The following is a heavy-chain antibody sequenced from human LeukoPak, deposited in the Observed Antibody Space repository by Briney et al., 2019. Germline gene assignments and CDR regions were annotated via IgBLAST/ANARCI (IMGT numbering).Heavy chain of an antibody. CDR2: IDPSDSYN. Sequence: GESLKISCKDSGYSFTSYWIGWVRQMPGKGLEWMGTIDPSDSYNNYSPSFQGHVTISADKSISTAYLQWSSLKASDTAMYYCARAYSRSRFDYWGQGTLVTVSS. J-gene: IGHJ4*02. V-gene: IGHV5-10-1*01. CDR3: ARAYSRSRFDY. D-gene: IGHD6-6*01. CDR1: GYSFTSYW.